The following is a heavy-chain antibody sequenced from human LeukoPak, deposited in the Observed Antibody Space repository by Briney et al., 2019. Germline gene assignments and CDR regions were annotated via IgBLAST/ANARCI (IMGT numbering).Heavy chain of an antibody. V-gene: IGHV4-31*03. CDR1: GGSISGGDYY. CDR3: ASVYYYGSGSYYQMGNYFDY. D-gene: IGHD3-10*01. J-gene: IGHJ4*02. Sequence: SETLSLTCSIAGGSISGGDYYWSWIRQHPGKGLKWIGYIHYSGSTYYNPSLKSRIIISVDTSRNQFSLKLSSVTAADTAVYYCASVYYYGSGSYYQMGNYFDYWGQGTLVTVSS. CDR2: IHYSGST.